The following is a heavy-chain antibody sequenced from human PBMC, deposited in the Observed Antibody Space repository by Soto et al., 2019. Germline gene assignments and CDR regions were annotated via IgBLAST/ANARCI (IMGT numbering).Heavy chain of an antibody. CDR3: TTRGTIFGVVIKSPYYFDY. J-gene: IGHJ4*02. Sequence: EVQLVESGGGLVKPGGSLRLSCAASGFTFSNAWMSWVRQAPGKGLEWVGRIKSKTDGGTTDYAAPVKGRFTISRDDSKNTLYLQMNSLKTEDTAVYYCTTRGTIFGVVIKSPYYFDYWGQGTLVTVSS. CDR1: GFTFSNAW. D-gene: IGHD3-3*01. CDR2: IKSKTDGGTT. V-gene: IGHV3-15*01.